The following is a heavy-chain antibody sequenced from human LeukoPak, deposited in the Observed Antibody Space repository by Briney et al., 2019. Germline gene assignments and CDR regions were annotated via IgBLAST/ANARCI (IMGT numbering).Heavy chain of an antibody. CDR3: ARGFYVWGSYRSTPFDY. Sequence: ASVRVSCKPSGYTFTGYYMHWVRQAPGQGLEWMGWINPNSGGTNYAQKFQGRVTTTRDTSISTAYMELSRLRSDDTAVYYCARGFYVWGSYRSTPFDYWGQGALVTVSS. D-gene: IGHD3-16*02. J-gene: IGHJ4*02. V-gene: IGHV1-2*02. CDR2: INPNSGGT. CDR1: GYTFTGYY.